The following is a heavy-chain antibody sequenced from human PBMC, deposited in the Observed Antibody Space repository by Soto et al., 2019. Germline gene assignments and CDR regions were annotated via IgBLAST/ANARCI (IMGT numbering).Heavy chain of an antibody. CDR3: AKMGLVDYYGSGHYYFDY. J-gene: IGHJ4*02. CDR2: IYYSGST. CDR1: GGSISSYY. V-gene: IGHV4-59*01. Sequence: SETPSLTCTVSGGSISSYYWSWIRQPPGKGLEWIGYIYYSGSTNYNPSLKSRVTISVDTSKNQFSLKLSSVTAADTAVYYCAKMGLVDYYGSGHYYFDYWGQGTLVTVSS. D-gene: IGHD3-10*01.